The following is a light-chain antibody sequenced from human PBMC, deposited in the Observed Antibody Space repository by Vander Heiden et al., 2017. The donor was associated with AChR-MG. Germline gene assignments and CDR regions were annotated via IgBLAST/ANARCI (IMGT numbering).Light chain of an antibody. Sequence: EIVLTQSPATLSLSPGERATLSCRASQRVSSYLAWYQQKPGQAPRLLIYDGSNRATGVPARFSGSGSGTDFTLTISSLEPEDFAVYYCHQRSNWPPFTFGHGTRVDI. CDR2: DGS. V-gene: IGKV3-11*01. CDR3: HQRSNWPPFT. CDR1: QRVSSY. J-gene: IGKJ3*01.